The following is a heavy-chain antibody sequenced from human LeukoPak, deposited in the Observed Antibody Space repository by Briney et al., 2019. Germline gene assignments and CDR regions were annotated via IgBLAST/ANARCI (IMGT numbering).Heavy chain of an antibody. CDR2: INHSGST. CDR1: GGSFSGYY. D-gene: IGHD3-10*01. CDR3: ARTPPTLWFGELALPYYYYYMDV. Sequence: SETLSLTCAVYGGSFSGYYWGWIRQPPGKGLEWIGEINHSGSTNYNPSLKSRVTISVDTSKNQFSLKLSSVTAADTAVYYCARTPPTLWFGELALPYYYYYMDVWGKGTTVTISS. V-gene: IGHV4-34*01. J-gene: IGHJ6*03.